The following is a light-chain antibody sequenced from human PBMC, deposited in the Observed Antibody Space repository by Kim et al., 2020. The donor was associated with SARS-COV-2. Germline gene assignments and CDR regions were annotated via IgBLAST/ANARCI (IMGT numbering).Light chain of an antibody. CDR1: QSISNY. CDR3: QQRSNWPLK. V-gene: IGKV3-11*01. Sequence: EIVLTQSPATLSLSPGERATLSGRASQSISNYSAWYQQKFGQAPRLLIYDASNRATGIPARFSGSGAGTDFTLTISSLEPEDFAAYYCQQRSNWPLKFGGGTKVGIK. CDR2: DAS. J-gene: IGKJ4*01.